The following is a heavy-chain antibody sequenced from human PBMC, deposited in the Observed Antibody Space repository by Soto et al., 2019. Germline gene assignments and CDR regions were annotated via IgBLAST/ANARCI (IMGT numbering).Heavy chain of an antibody. Sequence: LRLSCAASGFTFSSYWMHWVRQAPGKGLVWVSRINSDGSSTSYADSVKGRFTISRDNAKNTLYLQMNSLRAEDTAVYYCVKSDDYDILTGYSHWGQGTLVTVSS. D-gene: IGHD3-9*01. CDR1: GFTFSSYW. V-gene: IGHV3-74*01. J-gene: IGHJ4*02. CDR2: INSDGSST. CDR3: VKSDDYDILTGYSH.